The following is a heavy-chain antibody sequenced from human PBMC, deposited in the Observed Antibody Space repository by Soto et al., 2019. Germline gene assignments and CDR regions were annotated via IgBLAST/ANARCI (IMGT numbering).Heavy chain of an antibody. CDR1: GFTFSNAW. J-gene: IGHJ6*02. CDR3: TTGMRQSSSSWFLYYYYYYGMDV. D-gene: IGHD6-13*01. V-gene: IGHV3-15*01. Sequence: GSLRLSCAASGFTFSNAWMSWVRQAPGKGLEWVGRIKSKTDGGTTDYAAPVKGRFTISRDDSKNTLYLQMNSLKTGDTAVYYCTTGMRQSSSSWFLYYYYYYGMDVWGQGTTVTVSS. CDR2: IKSKTDGGTT.